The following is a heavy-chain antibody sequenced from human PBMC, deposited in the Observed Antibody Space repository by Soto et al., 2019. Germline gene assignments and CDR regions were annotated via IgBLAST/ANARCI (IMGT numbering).Heavy chain of an antibody. CDR2: IYYSGST. CDR1: GGSISSGGYY. V-gene: IGHV4-31*03. Sequence: SETLSLTCTVSGGSISSGGYYWSWIRQHPGKGLEWIGYIYYSGSTYYNPSLKSRVTISVDTSKNQFSLKLSSVTAADTAVYYCARGRRATVTEYFDYWGKGTLVTVSS. J-gene: IGHJ4*02. D-gene: IGHD4-4*01. CDR3: ARGRRATVTEYFDY.